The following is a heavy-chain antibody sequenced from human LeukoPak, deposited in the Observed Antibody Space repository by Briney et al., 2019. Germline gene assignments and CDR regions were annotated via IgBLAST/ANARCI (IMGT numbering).Heavy chain of an antibody. CDR2: IYYSGGT. V-gene: IGHV4-39*01. Sequence: SETLSLTCTVSGGSISSNSYYWGWIRQPPGKGLEWIGCIYYSGGTSYNSSLKSRVTMSIDTSKSQFSLKLSSVTAADTAVYYCASLRFIEWSHAIDYWGQGILVTVSS. J-gene: IGHJ4*02. D-gene: IGHD3-3*01. CDR3: ASLRFIEWSHAIDY. CDR1: GGSISSNSYY.